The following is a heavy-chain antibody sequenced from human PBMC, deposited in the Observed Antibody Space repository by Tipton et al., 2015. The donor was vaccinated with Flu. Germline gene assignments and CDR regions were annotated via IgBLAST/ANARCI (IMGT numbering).Heavy chain of an antibody. CDR2: IYPSGTT. Sequence: TLSLTCTVSSGSIRSTNYFCAWIRQPPGKRLELIGSIYPSGTTYYNPSLKSRVTISVDTSKGQFSLMPRSVTAADTAVYYCARLSYYDVDLKNFYFDYWGQGALVTVSS. J-gene: IGHJ4*02. CDR1: SGSIRSTNYF. CDR3: ARLSYYDVDLKNFYFDY. D-gene: IGHD3-10*02. V-gene: IGHV4-39*01.